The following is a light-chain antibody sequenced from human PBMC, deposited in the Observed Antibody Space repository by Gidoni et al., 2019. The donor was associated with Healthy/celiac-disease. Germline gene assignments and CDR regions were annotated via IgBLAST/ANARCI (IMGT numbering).Light chain of an antibody. CDR3: QQLNSYPYT. CDR1: QGISSY. J-gene: IGKJ2*01. CDR2: AAS. V-gene: IGKV1-9*01. Sequence: DIKLTQSPSFLSASVGDRVTITCRASQGISSYLAWYQQKPGKAPKLLIYAASTLQSGVPSRFSGSGSGTEFTLTISSLQPEDFSTYYCQQLNSYPYTFGQXTKLEIK.